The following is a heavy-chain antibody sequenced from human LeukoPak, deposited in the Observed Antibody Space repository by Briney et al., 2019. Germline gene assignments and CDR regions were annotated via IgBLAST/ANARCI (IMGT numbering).Heavy chain of an antibody. D-gene: IGHD2-2*02. J-gene: IGHJ6*03. CDR3: ARVKSCSSTSCYTGYYYYYYMDV. CDR2: ISAYNGNT. Sequence: ASVKVPCKASGYTFTSYGISWVRQAPGQGLEWMGWISAYNGNTNYAQKLQGRVTMTTDTSTSTAYMELRSLRSDDTAVYYCARVKSCSSTSCYTGYYYYYYMDVWGKGTTVTVSS. CDR1: GYTFTSYG. V-gene: IGHV1-18*01.